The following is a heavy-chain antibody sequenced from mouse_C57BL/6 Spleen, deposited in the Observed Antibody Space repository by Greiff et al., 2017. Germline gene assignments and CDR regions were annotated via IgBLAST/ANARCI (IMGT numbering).Heavy chain of an antibody. J-gene: IGHJ2*01. CDR2: IDPNSGGT. D-gene: IGHD1-1*01. V-gene: IGHV1-72*01. Sequence: QVQLQQSGAELVKPGASVKLSCKASGYTFTSYWMHWVKQRPGRGLEWIGRIDPNSGGTKYNEKFKSKATLTVDKTSSTAYMQLSSLTSEDSAVYYCARSNYYGSSYRYYFDYWGQGTTLTVSS. CDR3: ARSNYYGSSYRYYFDY. CDR1: GYTFTSYW.